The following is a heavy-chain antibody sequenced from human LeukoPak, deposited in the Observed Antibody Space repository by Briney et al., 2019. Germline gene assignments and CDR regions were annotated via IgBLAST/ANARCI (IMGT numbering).Heavy chain of an antibody. CDR2: IKQDGSEQ. Sequence: AGGSLRLSCAASGFTFNSYWMTWVRQAPGRGLEWLANIKQDGSEQYYVDSVKGRFTISRDNAKNSLYLQMNSLRAGDTAVYYCARVGKSGSYPFDYWGQGSLVTVSS. V-gene: IGHV3-7*05. CDR3: ARVGKSGSYPFDY. CDR1: GFTFNSYW. J-gene: IGHJ4*02. D-gene: IGHD1-26*01.